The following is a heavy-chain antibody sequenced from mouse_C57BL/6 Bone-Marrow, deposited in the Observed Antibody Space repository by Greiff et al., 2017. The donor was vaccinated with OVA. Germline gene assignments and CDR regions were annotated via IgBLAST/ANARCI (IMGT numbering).Heavy chain of an antibody. Sequence: EVQLQESGEGLVKPGGSLKLSCAASGFTFSSYAMSWVRQTPETRLEWVAYISSGGDYIYYADTVKGRFTISRDNARNTLYLQMSSLKSEDTAMYYCTREAQAHYAMDYWGQGTSVTVAS. CDR1: GFTFSSYA. CDR3: TREAQAHYAMDY. V-gene: IGHV5-9-1*02. J-gene: IGHJ4*01. D-gene: IGHD3-2*02. CDR2: ISSGGDYI.